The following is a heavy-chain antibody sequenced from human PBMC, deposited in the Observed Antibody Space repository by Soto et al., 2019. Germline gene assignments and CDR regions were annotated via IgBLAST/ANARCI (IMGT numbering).Heavy chain of an antibody. D-gene: IGHD3-10*01. V-gene: IGHV1-8*01. CDR1: GYTFTSYD. CDR3: ARGWYYGSGSPFDP. Sequence: QVQLVQSGAEVKKPGASVKVSCKASGYTFTSYDINWVRQATGQGLEWMGWMNPNSGNTGYAQKLQGRVTMTRNTSISTADMEVRGLRSEDTAVYYCARGWYYGSGSPFDPWGQGTLVTVSS. J-gene: IGHJ5*02. CDR2: MNPNSGNT.